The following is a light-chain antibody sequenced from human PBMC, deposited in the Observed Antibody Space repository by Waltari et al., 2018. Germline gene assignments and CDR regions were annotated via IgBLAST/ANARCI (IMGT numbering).Light chain of an antibody. V-gene: IGKV1-39*01. CDR3: QQSYSVPYT. CDR2: AAS. J-gene: IGKJ2*01. Sequence: DIQMTKSPSSLSASVGARVTIPCRASQNIDRYLNWYQQKPGKAPKLLIYAASSSQSGAPSGFSGSGSGTDFTLTISSLQPEHFATYYCQQSYSVPYTFGQGTKLEI. CDR1: QNIDRY.